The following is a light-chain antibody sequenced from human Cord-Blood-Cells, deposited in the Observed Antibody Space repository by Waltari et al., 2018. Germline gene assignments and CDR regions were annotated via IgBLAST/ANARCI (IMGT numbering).Light chain of an antibody. Sequence: QSALTQPASASGSPGQSITISCTGTSSDVGGYNYVSWYQQHPGKAPKLIIYEVSNRPSGVSNLFSGSKSGNTASLTISGLQAEDEADYYCSSYTSSSTLVFGGGTKLTVL. CDR2: EVS. CDR3: SSYTSSSTLV. V-gene: IGLV2-14*01. J-gene: IGLJ3*02. CDR1: SSDVGGYNY.